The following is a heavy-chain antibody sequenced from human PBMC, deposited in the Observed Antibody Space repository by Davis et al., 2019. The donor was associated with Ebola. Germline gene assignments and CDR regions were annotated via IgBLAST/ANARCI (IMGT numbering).Heavy chain of an antibody. J-gene: IGHJ6*02. CDR3: ARDRFDYVWGSDRNGPRGLDV. V-gene: IGHV3-74*01. CDR2: IKSDGSAT. CDR1: AFDTYW. Sequence: HTGGSLRLSCAASAFDTYWMHWVRQAPGKGLEWVSRIKSDGSATSYADSVKGRFTISRDNAKNTLYLQMNSLRAEDTAVYYCARDRFDYVWGSDRNGPRGLDVWGQGTTVTVSS. D-gene: IGHD3-16*02.